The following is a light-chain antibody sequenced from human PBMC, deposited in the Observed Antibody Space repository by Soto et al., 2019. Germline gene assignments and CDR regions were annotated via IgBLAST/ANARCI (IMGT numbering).Light chain of an antibody. V-gene: IGKV3D-20*02. CDR1: QSVSSSY. CDR2: GAF. CDR3: QQRSNWPPT. J-gene: IGKJ1*01. Sequence: ESVLTQSPGTLSLSPGERATLSCRASQSVSSSYLAWYQQKPGQAPRLLIYGAFNRATGIPDRFSGSGSGTDFTLTFSSLEPEDFAVYYCQQRSNWPPTFGQGTKVDVK.